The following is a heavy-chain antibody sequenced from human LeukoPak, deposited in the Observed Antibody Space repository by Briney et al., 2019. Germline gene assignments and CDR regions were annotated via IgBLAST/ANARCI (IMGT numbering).Heavy chain of an antibody. V-gene: IGHV1-8*03. CDR3: ARDTYYYDSSGSAFDI. CDR1: GCTFTSYD. J-gene: IGHJ3*02. Sequence: ASVKVSCKASGCTFTSYDINWVRQATGQGLEWMGWMNPNSGNTGYAQKFQGRVTITRNTSISTAYMELSSLRSEDTAVYYCARDTYYYDSSGSAFDIWGQGTMVTVSS. D-gene: IGHD3-22*01. CDR2: MNPNSGNT.